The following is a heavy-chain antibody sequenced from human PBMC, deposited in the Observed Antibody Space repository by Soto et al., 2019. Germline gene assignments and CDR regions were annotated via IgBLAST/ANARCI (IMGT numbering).Heavy chain of an antibody. D-gene: IGHD1-20*01. CDR2: IRSKIDSYAT. CDR3: TRPITGTDGALVNVIDV. V-gene: IGHV3-73*02. J-gene: IGHJ6*02. CDR1: GFTFSDSA. Sequence: EVQLVESGGGLVQPGGPLKLSCAASGFTFSDSAIHWVRQASGKGLEWVGRIRSKIDSYATVYGASGKGRVTIARDDSENTAYLQMNSLKIEDTAVYYCTRPITGTDGALVNVIDVWGQGTTVTVSS.